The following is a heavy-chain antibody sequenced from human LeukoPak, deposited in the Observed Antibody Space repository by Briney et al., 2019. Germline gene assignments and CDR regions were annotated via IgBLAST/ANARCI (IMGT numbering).Heavy chain of an antibody. Sequence: PSEALSLTCTVSGGSISSYYWSWIRQPPGQGLEWIGYIYYSGSTNYNPSLKSRVTISVDTSKNQFSLKLSSVTAADTAVYYCARLVGATRSQYYFDYWGQGTLVTVSS. CDR3: ARLVGATRSQYYFDY. CDR2: IYYSGST. J-gene: IGHJ4*02. CDR1: GGSISSYY. V-gene: IGHV4-59*01. D-gene: IGHD1-26*01.